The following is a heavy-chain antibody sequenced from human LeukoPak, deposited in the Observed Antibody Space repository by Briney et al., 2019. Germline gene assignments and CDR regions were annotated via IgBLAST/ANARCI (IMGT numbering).Heavy chain of an antibody. CDR3: AKDVT. V-gene: IGHV3-23*01. Sequence: PGGSLRLPCAASGFNFRDHVMSWVRQAPGTGLEWVSSITTGRQITYYADSVKGRFTISRDNSKNTLYLQMNSLRDEDTAIYYCAKDVTWGQGILVTVSS. J-gene: IGHJ5*02. CDR1: GFNFRDHV. CDR2: ITTGRQIT.